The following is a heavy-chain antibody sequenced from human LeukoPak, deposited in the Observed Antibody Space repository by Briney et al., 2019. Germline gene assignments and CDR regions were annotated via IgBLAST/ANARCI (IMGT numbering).Heavy chain of an antibody. V-gene: IGHV3-23*01. CDR2: IGGGGSDT. J-gene: IGHJ3*02. CDR3: AKDVFRWAFDI. CDR1: GFNFWSTG. Sequence: PGRSLRLSCAVAGFNFWSTGMSWVRQAPGKGLEWVSAIGGGGSDTKYTDSVEGRFTILRDISKNTLYLQMNSLRAEDTAVYFCAKDVFRWAFDIWGQGTMVTVSS. D-gene: IGHD5-24*01.